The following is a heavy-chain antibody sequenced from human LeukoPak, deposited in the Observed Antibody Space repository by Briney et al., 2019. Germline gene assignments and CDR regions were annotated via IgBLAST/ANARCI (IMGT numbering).Heavy chain of an antibody. Sequence: ASVKVSCKASGYTFTSYAMHWVRQAPGQRLEWMGWINAGNGNTKYSQKFQGRVTITRDTSTSTAYMELSSLRSEDTAVYYCARNGATTVTYYFDYWGQGTLVTVSS. CDR3: ARNGATTVTYYFDY. V-gene: IGHV1-3*01. D-gene: IGHD4-11*01. CDR2: INAGNGNT. J-gene: IGHJ4*02. CDR1: GYTFTSYA.